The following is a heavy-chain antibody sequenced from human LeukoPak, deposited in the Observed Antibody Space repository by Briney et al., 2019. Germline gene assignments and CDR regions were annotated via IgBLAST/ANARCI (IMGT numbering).Heavy chain of an antibody. J-gene: IGHJ5*02. CDR3: AVIPRAMPDSGWFDP. Sequence: SETLSLTCAVYGGSFSGYYWSWIRQPPGKGLEWIGEINHSGSTNYNPSLKSRVTISVDKSKNQFSLKLSSVTAADTAVYYCAVIPRAMPDSGWFDPWGQGTLVTVSS. D-gene: IGHD2-2*01. CDR1: GGSFSGYY. V-gene: IGHV4-34*01. CDR2: INHSGST.